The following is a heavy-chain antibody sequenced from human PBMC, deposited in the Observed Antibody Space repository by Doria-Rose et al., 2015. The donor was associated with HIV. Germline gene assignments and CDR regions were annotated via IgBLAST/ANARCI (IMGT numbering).Heavy chain of an antibody. CDR3: ARIKSSRWYHKYYFDF. D-gene: IGHD6-13*01. V-gene: IGHV2-26*01. Sequence: SGPVLVKPTETLTLTCTVSGVSLSSPGMGVSWIRQPPGKALEWLANIFSDDERSYKTSLKSRLTISRCTSKSQVVLTRTDMDPVDTATYYCARIKSSRWYHKYYFDFWGQGTLVIVSA. CDR2: IFSDDER. CDR1: GVSLSSPGMG. J-gene: IGHJ4*02.